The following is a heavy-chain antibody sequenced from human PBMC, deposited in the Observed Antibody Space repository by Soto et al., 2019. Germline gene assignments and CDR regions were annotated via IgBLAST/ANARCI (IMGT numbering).Heavy chain of an antibody. CDR1: GFTFSSYA. CDR3: AEELIGTLADAFDI. J-gene: IGHJ3*02. CDR2: ISVSGGTT. D-gene: IGHD3-16*01. V-gene: IGHV3-23*01. Sequence: GGSLRLSCDASGFTFSSYAMTWVRQAPGKGLEWVSAISVSGGTTYYADFVKGRFTISRDNSKNTLYLQLNSLRDEGGALYYCAEELIGTLADAFDIWGQGTMVTVSS.